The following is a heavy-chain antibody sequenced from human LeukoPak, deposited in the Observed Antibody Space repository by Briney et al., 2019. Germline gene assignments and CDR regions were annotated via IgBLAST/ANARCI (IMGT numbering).Heavy chain of an antibody. Sequence: ASVNVSCKASGYTFPRYGFSWLRPAPGQGLEWMGWISAYNGNTNYPQKLHSRVTMTTDTSTSTAYMELRSPRSDDTAVYYCARATPFDAFDIWGQGTMVTVSS. V-gene: IGHV1-18*01. CDR1: GYTFPRYG. CDR3: ARATPFDAFDI. J-gene: IGHJ3*02. CDR2: ISAYNGNT.